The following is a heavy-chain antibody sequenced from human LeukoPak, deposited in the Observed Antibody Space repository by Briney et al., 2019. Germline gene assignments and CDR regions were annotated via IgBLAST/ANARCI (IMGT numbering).Heavy chain of an antibody. CDR3: AKGIVASGTGDY. Sequence: GGSLRLSCAASGFTFSSYAMSWVRQAPGKGLEWVSAISGSGGSTYYADSVKGRFTISRDNSKNTLYLQINSLRAEDTAIYYCAKGIVASGTGDYWGQGTPVTVSS. J-gene: IGHJ4*02. D-gene: IGHD6-13*01. CDR1: GFTFSSYA. V-gene: IGHV3-23*01. CDR2: ISGSGGST.